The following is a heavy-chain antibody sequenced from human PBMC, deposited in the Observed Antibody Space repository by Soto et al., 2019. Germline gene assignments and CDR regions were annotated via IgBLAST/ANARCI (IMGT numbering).Heavy chain of an antibody. J-gene: IGHJ6*02. D-gene: IGHD3-10*01. CDR3: ARAAGIMTRGFHGMDV. V-gene: IGHV3-48*03. CDR2: ISSTASTI. CDR1: GFAFSSYE. Sequence: GGSLRLSCAASGFAFSSYEMNWVRQSPGKGLEWLSYISSTASTIHYADSVKGRFTISRDNANNSVYLQMNSLTADDSAVYYCARAAGIMTRGFHGMDVWGQGTTVAVSS.